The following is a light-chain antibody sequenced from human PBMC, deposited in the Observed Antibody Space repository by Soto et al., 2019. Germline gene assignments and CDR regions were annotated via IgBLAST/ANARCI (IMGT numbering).Light chain of an antibody. V-gene: IGKV1-5*03. J-gene: IGKJ5*01. CDR2: KAS. Sequence: IPVNHPPASLSRSVGKIVELTCRASQSISMSLAWSQQKPGKAPKFLIYKASTLESGVPSRLSGSGSGTEFTLTISSLQPDDFATYYCRQSNIYTQTFGQVSRLAIK. CDR3: RQSNIYTQT. CDR1: QSISMS.